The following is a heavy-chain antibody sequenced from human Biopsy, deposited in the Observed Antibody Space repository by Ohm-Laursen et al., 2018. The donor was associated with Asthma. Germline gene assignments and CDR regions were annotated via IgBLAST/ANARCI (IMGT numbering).Heavy chain of an antibody. CDR3: ARDQGDSKFDY. CDR2: SSYSGFR. D-gene: IGHD3-16*01. Sequence: SETLSLTCTLSGGSINSDYWSWIRQPPGKGLEWIGLSSYSGFRKYNPSLKSRVTISADTSKNQLSLNLTSVIAADTAVYYCARDQGDSKFDYWGQGILVTVSS. CDR1: GGSINSDY. J-gene: IGHJ4*02. V-gene: IGHV4-59*01.